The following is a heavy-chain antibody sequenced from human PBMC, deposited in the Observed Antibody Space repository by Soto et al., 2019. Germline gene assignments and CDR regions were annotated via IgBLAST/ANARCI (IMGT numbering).Heavy chain of an antibody. J-gene: IGHJ2*01. V-gene: IGHV4-34*01. CDR2: INHSGST. CDR3: ARDPLWGTAMVLWYFDL. D-gene: IGHD5-18*01. CDR1: GGSFSGYY. Sequence: SETLSLTCAVYGGSFSGYYWTWIRQPPGTGLEWIGEINHSGSTNYNPSLKSRVTISVDTSKNQFSLRAEDTAVYYCARDPLWGTAMVLWYFDLWGRGTLVTVSS.